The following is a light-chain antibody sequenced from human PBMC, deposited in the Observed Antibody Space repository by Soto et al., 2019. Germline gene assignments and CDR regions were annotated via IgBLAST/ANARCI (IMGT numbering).Light chain of an antibody. J-gene: IGKJ2*01. CDR3: QEYGSSQYT. V-gene: IGKV3-20*01. Sequence: EIVLTQSPGTLSLSPGERATLSCRASQSVSSSYLAWYQQEPGQAPRLLIYGASSRATGIPDRFGVSGSGPDFYFTISSRLAGAVAVSYYQEYGSSQYTFGQGTKVEIK. CDR2: GAS. CDR1: QSVSSSY.